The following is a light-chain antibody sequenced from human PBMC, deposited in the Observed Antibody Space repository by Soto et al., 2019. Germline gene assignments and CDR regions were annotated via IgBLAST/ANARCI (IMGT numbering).Light chain of an antibody. Sequence: ALTQPASVSGSPGQSITISCTGTTSDVGSYNLVSWYQQHTGKAPKLIIYEVSERPSGVSTRFSGSKSGNMASLTISGLQAEDEAEYYCCSYATPRQFGGGTKVTVL. J-gene: IGLJ2*01. CDR1: TSDVGSYNL. CDR3: CSYATPRQ. CDR2: EVS. V-gene: IGLV2-23*02.